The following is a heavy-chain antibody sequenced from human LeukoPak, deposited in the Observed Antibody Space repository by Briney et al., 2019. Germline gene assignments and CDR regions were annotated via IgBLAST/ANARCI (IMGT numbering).Heavy chain of an antibody. D-gene: IGHD3-10*01. V-gene: IGHV1-69*01. Sequence: GSSVKVSCKASGGTFSSYAISWVRQAPGQGLEWMGGIIPIFGTANYAQKFQGRVTITADESTSTAYMELSSLRPEDTAVYYCARGPVQITMVRGVIPGPLDYWGQGTPVTVSS. CDR2: IIPIFGTA. CDR3: ARGPVQITMVRGVIPGPLDY. J-gene: IGHJ4*02. CDR1: GGTFSSYA.